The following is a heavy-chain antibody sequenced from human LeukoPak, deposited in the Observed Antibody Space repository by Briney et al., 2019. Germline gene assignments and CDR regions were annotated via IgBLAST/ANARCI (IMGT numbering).Heavy chain of an antibody. V-gene: IGHV4-59*01. CDR1: GGSISGYY. J-gene: IGHJ4*02. Sequence: SETLSLTCTVSGGSISGYYWSWIRQPPGKGLEWIGYIYNSGSTNYNPSLKSRVTISLDTSRNQFSLRLSSVIAADTAVYYCARAWYSHCTFDHWGQGTLVAVSS. D-gene: IGHD2-8*01. CDR3: ARAWYSHCTFDH. CDR2: IYNSGST.